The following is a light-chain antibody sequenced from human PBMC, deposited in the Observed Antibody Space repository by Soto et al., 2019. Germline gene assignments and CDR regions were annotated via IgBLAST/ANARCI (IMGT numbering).Light chain of an antibody. CDR1: QHINIY. CDR3: HQNSSFPFT. CDR2: GGS. J-gene: IGKJ4*02. V-gene: IGKV1-12*02. Sequence: DIQMTQSPSSVSASVGDRVTITCRASQHINIYLTWYQKRPGKAPKLLIYGGSTLQPGVPSRFSGSGSGTEFTLTISSLQPEDFATYHCHQNSSFPFTFGGGTKVEIK.